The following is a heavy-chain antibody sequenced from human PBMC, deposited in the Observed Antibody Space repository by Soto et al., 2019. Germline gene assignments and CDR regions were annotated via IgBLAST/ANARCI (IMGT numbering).Heavy chain of an antibody. D-gene: IGHD5-12*01. CDR3: ARGFLDGYNAMYYFDY. Sequence: PSETLSLTCTVSGGSVSSGSYYWSWIRQPPGKGLEWIGYIYYSGSTNYNPSLKSRVTISVDTSKNQFSLKLSSVTAADTAVYYCARGFLDGYNAMYYFDYWGQGTLVTVSS. CDR2: IYYSGST. CDR1: GGSVSSGSYY. V-gene: IGHV4-61*01. J-gene: IGHJ4*02.